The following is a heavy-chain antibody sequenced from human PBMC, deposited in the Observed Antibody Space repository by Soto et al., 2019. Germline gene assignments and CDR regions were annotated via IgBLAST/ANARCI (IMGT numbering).Heavy chain of an antibody. V-gene: IGHV4-30-4*01. CDR2: IYYSGST. Sequence: QVQLQESGPGLVKPSQTLSLTCTVSGGSISSGDYYWSWIRQPPGKGLEWIGYIYYSGSTYYNPSLKSRVTISVDTSKNQFSLKLSSVTAADTAVYYCARGKIFGVVTDSHYFDYWGQGTLVTVSS. J-gene: IGHJ4*02. CDR1: GGSISSGDYY. CDR3: ARGKIFGVVTDSHYFDY. D-gene: IGHD3-3*01.